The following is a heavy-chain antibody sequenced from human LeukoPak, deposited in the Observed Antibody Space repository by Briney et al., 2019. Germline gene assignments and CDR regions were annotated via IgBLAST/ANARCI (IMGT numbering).Heavy chain of an antibody. D-gene: IGHD4-17*01. CDR1: GFTFSGYW. Sequence: PGGSLRLSCAASGFTFSGYWMSWVRQAPGKGLEWVANIKQDGSERYYVDSVKGRFTISRDNAKNSLYLQMNSLRAENTAVYYCARDPFGDYVLDYWGQGTLVTVSS. CDR3: ARDPFGDYVLDY. V-gene: IGHV3-7*01. J-gene: IGHJ4*02. CDR2: IKQDGSER.